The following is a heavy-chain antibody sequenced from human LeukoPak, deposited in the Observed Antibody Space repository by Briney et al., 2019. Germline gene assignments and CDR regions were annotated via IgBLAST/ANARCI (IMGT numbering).Heavy chain of an antibody. V-gene: IGHV4-59*08. J-gene: IGHJ4*02. Sequence: PSETLSLTCTVSGGSISSYYWSWIRQPPGKGLEWIGYIYYSGSTNYNPSLRRRVTISADTSKNQFSLKLSSVTAADTAVYYCARHLRGEQQLSGLDYWGQGTPVTVSS. D-gene: IGHD6-13*01. CDR3: ARHLRGEQQLSGLDY. CDR1: GGSISSYY. CDR2: IYYSGST.